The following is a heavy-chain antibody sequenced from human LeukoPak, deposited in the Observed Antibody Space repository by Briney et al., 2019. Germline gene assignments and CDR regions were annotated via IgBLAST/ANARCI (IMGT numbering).Heavy chain of an antibody. J-gene: IGHJ4*02. CDR1: GGSISSSSYY. V-gene: IGHV4-39*07. D-gene: IGHD3-10*01. Sequence: PSETLSLTCTVSGGSISSSSYYSGWIRQPPGKGLERIVSIYYSGSTYYEPSLKSRVTISVDTSKNQFSLQLSSVTAADTAVYYCARDRITIVRGFNYWGQGTLVTVSS. CDR3: ARDRITIVRGFNY. CDR2: IYYSGST.